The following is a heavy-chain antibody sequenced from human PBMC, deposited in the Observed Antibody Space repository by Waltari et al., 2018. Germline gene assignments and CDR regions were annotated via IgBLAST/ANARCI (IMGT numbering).Heavy chain of an antibody. Sequence: QVQLQQWGAGLLKPSETLSLTCAVYGGSFSGYYWSWIRQPPGKGLEWIGEINHSGSTNYNPSLKSRVTISVDTSKNQFSLKLSSVTAADTAVYYCARYYYDSSGYDPRDAFDIWGQGTMVTVSS. CDR3: ARYYYDSSGYDPRDAFDI. V-gene: IGHV4-34*01. D-gene: IGHD3-22*01. CDR2: INHSGST. CDR1: GGSFSGYY. J-gene: IGHJ3*02.